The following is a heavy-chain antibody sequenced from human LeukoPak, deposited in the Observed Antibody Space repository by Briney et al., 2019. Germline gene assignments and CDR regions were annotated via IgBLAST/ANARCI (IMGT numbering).Heavy chain of an antibody. J-gene: IGHJ4*02. D-gene: IGHD3-10*01. CDR2: IYHSGTT. CDR1: GGSMSSGDYS. V-gene: IGHV4-30-2*01. CDR3: ARGYYGSGSYSDY. Sequence: SETLSLTCAVSGGSMSSGDYSWNWIRQPPGKGLEWIGSIYHSGTTYYNPSLKSRVTISVDRSKNQFSLKLSSVTAADTAVYYCARGYYGSGSYSDYWGQGTLVTVSP.